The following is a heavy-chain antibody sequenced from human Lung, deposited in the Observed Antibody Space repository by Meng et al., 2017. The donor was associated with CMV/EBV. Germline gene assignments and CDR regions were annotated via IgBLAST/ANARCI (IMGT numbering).Heavy chain of an antibody. CDR1: GFTFSTYS. Sequence: GGSLRLSCAASGFTFSTYSMNWVRQAPGKGLEWVSFITSSSSYIYYADSVRGRFTISRDNAKNSLYLQMNSLRAEDTAVYYCAIYCSTTTCPPGHDAFAIWGPWKMV. J-gene: IGHJ3*02. CDR2: ITSSSSYI. D-gene: IGHD2-2*01. V-gene: IGHV3-21*01. CDR3: AIYCSTTTCPPGHDAFAI.